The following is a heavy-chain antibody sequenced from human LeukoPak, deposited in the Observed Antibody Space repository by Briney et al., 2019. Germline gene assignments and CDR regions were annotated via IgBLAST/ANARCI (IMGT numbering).Heavy chain of an antibody. J-gene: IGHJ5*02. CDR2: INPNSGGT. CDR3: ASSRRVYGDYGVGFDP. CDR1: GYTFTGYY. Sequence: GASVKVSCKASGYTFTGYYMHWVRQAPGQGLEWMGWINPNSGGTNYAQKFQGRVTMTRDTSISTAYMELSRLRSDDTAVYYCASSRRVYGDYGVGFDPWGQGTLVTVSS. D-gene: IGHD4-17*01. V-gene: IGHV1-2*02.